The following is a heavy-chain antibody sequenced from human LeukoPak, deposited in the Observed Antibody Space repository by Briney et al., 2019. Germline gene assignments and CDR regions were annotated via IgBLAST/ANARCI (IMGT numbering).Heavy chain of an antibody. CDR3: ARHRLGGSYDAFDI. J-gene: IGHJ3*02. D-gene: IGHD1-26*01. CDR2: IYPGDSDT. V-gene: IGHV5-51*01. Sequence: GESLKISCKGPGYSFTSYWIGWVRQMPGKGLEWMGIIYPGDSDTRYSPSFQGQVTISADRSISTAFLQWTSLKASDTAMYYCARHRLGGSYDAFDIWGQGTMVTVSS. CDR1: GYSFTSYW.